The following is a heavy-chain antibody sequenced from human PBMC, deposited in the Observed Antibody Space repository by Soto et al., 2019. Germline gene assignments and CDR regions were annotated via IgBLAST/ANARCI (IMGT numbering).Heavy chain of an antibody. CDR3: ARSYYDSSGYRDY. V-gene: IGHV4-38-2*01. Sequence: PWETLSLTCAVSGYSISSGYYWGWIRQPPGKGLEWIGSIYHSGSTYYNPSLKSRVTISVDTSKNQFSLKLSSVTAADTAVYYCARSYYDSSGYRDYWGQGTLVTVS. CDR1: GYSISSGYY. CDR2: IYHSGST. D-gene: IGHD3-22*01. J-gene: IGHJ4*02.